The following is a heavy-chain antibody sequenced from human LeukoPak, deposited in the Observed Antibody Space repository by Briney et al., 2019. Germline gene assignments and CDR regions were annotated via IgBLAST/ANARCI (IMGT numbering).Heavy chain of an antibody. CDR1: GDSVSSNSAA. D-gene: IGHD6-19*01. V-gene: IGHV6-1*01. J-gene: IGHJ5*02. CDR2: TYYRSKWHN. CDR3: ARVAVAGTDWLDP. Sequence: SQTLSLTCAISGDSVSSNSAAWHWIRQSPSRGLEWLGRTYYRSKWHNDYAVSVKSRITINPDTSKNQFSLQLNSVTPEDTAVYYCARVAVAGTDWLDPWGQGTLVTVSS.